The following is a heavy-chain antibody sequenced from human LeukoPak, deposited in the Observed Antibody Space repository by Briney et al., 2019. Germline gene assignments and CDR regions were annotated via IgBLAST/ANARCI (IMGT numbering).Heavy chain of an antibody. V-gene: IGHV3-21*01. CDR3: EKAYCGGECYHSPEIDY. Sequence: PGGSLRLSCAASGFIFSTYSMNWVRQAPGKGLEWVSSISSSSSYRYDADSVRGRFTISRDNDKNSLYLQMHRLRDEDTAVYYCEKAYCGGECYHSPEIDYWGQGTLVNVSS. CDR2: ISSSSSYR. D-gene: IGHD2-21*01. CDR1: GFIFSTYS. J-gene: IGHJ4*02.